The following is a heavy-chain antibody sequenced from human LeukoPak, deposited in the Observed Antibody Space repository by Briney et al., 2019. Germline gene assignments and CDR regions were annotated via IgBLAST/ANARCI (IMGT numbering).Heavy chain of an antibody. Sequence: GGSLRLSCAASGFTVSSNYMSWVRQAPGKGLEWASVIYSGGSTYYADSVKGRFTISRDNSKNTLYLQMNSLRAEDTAVYYCARAPKYYDSSGYYYGPFDYWGQGTLVTVSS. CDR3: ARAPKYYDSSGYYYGPFDY. J-gene: IGHJ4*02. D-gene: IGHD3-22*01. CDR1: GFTVSSNY. CDR2: IYSGGST. V-gene: IGHV3-66*02.